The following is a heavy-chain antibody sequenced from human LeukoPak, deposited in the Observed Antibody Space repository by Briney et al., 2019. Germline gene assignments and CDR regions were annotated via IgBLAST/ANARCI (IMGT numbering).Heavy chain of an antibody. J-gene: IGHJ4*02. CDR2: IQIDGSDQ. CDR1: GFTLSSYG. V-gene: IGHV3-30*02. Sequence: PGGSLRLSCAASGFTLSSYGLHWVRQAPGKGLEWVASIQIDGSDQNYADSVRGRFTISRDNSKNTLSLQMNSLRAEDTAVYYCASRGAYSFNIEDWGQGNLVTVSS. D-gene: IGHD1-26*01. CDR3: ASRGAYSFNIED.